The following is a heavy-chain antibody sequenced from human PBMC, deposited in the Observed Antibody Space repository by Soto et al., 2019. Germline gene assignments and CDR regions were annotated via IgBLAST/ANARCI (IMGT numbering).Heavy chain of an antibody. D-gene: IGHD2-21*01. V-gene: IGHV3-30-3*02. J-gene: IGHJ6*02. Sequence: EGSLRLSCAASRFYFSAYAMHWVRQAPGKGLEWVAVISYDGNVKYYADSVKGRFTISRDNSKDTLYLQMNSLRGEDTAVYYCEKTLCGSNYYYYGMDVCGQXTAVTVSS. CDR3: EKTLCGSNYYYYGMDV. CDR2: ISYDGNVK. CDR1: RFYFSAYA.